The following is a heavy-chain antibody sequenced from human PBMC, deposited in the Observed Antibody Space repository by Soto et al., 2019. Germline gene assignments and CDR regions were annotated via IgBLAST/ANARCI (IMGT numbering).Heavy chain of an antibody. CDR1: GGTFSSYA. D-gene: IGHD3-10*01. CDR2: INGGNGYA. V-gene: IGHV1-3*01. J-gene: IGHJ6*02. Sequence: QVQLVQSGAEVKKPGSSVKVSCKASGGTFSSYAISWVRQAPGQELEWMGWINGGNGYAKYSQNFQDRVTLTRDASASTTYMELSSLRSEDTAIFYCARATYTSGGSPTFAMDVWGQGTTVTVSS. CDR3: ARATYTSGGSPTFAMDV.